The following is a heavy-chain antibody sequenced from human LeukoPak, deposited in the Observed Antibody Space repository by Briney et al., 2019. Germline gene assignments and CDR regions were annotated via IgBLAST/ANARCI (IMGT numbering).Heavy chain of an antibody. CDR3: ARDRCSGTSCHNFDY. CDR1: GFTFSSYW. D-gene: IGHD2-2*02. Sequence: GGSLRLSCAASGFTFSSYWMSWVRQAPGKGLEWVANIKQDGSEKYYVDSVKGRFTISRDNAKNSLYLQMNSLRAEDTAVYYCARDRCSGTSCHNFDYWGRGTLVTVSS. CDR2: IKQDGSEK. V-gene: IGHV3-7*01. J-gene: IGHJ4*02.